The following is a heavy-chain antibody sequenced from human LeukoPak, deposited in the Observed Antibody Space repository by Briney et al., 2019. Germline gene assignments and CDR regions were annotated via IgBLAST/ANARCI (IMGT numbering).Heavy chain of an antibody. CDR3: ARAHQPLWFGDLRVYAMDD. Sequence: ASVKVSCKASGYTFTNYAIHWVRQAPGQRLEWMGWINAANSNTKYSEQFQGRVTITRDTSASTAYMEMSSLKSEDTAVYYCARAHQPLWFGDLRVYAMDDWGKGTTVTVSS. CDR1: GYTFTNYA. J-gene: IGHJ6*04. CDR2: INAANSNT. D-gene: IGHD3-10*01. V-gene: IGHV1-3*01.